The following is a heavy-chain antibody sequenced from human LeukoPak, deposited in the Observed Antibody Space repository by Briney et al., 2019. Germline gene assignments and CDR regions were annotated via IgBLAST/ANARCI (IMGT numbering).Heavy chain of an antibody. J-gene: IGHJ4*02. D-gene: IGHD3-10*01. CDR1: GGSFSGYY. CDR3: ARGLYYYGSGSYYNPFYFDY. Sequence: PSETLSLTCAVYGGSFSGYYWSWIRQPPGKGLEWIGEINHSGSTNYNPSLESRVTISVDTSKNQLSLKLSSVTAADTAVYYCARGLYYYGSGSYYNPFYFDYWGQGTLVTVSS. CDR2: INHSGST. V-gene: IGHV4-34*01.